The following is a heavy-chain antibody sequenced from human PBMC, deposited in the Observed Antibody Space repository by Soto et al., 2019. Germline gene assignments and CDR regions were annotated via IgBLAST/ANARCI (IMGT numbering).Heavy chain of an antibody. V-gene: IGHV3-53*04. CDR3: ARVLVDCSSTSCYNYYDYMDV. Sequence: GGSLRLSCAASGFTVSSNYMSWVRQAPGKGLEWVSVIYSGGSTYYADTVKDRFTKSRHNSKNTLYLQMNILRSEDTDVYYCARVLVDCSSTSCYNYYDYMDVWVKGTTVTVSS. CDR2: IYSGGST. D-gene: IGHD2-2*02. J-gene: IGHJ6*03. CDR1: GFTVSSNY.